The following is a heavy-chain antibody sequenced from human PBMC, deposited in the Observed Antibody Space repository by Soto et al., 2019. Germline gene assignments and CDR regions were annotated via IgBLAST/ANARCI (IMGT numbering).Heavy chain of an antibody. J-gene: IGHJ5*02. V-gene: IGHV1-3*01. D-gene: IGHD4-17*01. CDR3: ARADGDSPPESLS. CDR2: INAGNGNT. CDR1: GYTVTSEA. Sequence: RASVKVSCNASGYTVTSEAMHWVRQAPGQRLEWMGWINAGNGNTKYSQKFQGRVTITRDTSASTAYMELSSLRSEDTAVYYCARADGDSPPESLSWGQGTLVTVSS.